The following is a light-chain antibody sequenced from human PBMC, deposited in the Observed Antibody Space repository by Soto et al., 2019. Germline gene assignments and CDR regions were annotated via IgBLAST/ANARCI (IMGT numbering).Light chain of an antibody. J-gene: IGKJ4*01. CDR2: GAS. CDR3: QQYGSSPPLS. CDR1: QSVSSSY. Sequence: EIVLTQSPGTLSLSPGERATLSCRASQSVSSSYLAWYQQKPGQAPRLLIYGASSRATGIPDSFSGSGSGTDFTLTIRRLEPEDFAVYYCQQYGSSPPLSFGGATKVEIK. V-gene: IGKV3-20*01.